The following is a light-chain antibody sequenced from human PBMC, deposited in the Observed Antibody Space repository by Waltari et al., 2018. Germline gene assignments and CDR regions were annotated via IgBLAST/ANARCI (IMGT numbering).Light chain of an antibody. CDR1: QSVSSNN. CDR2: DAS. V-gene: IGKV3-20*01. J-gene: IGKJ4*02. Sequence: EIVLTPSPGTLSLSPGERAHLPCRASQSVSSNNLAWYQQKPGQTPRLLIYDASSRATGIPDRFSGSGSGTDFTLTISRLEPEDFAVFYCQQYATSPLTFGGGTKVEIK. CDR3: QQYATSPLT.